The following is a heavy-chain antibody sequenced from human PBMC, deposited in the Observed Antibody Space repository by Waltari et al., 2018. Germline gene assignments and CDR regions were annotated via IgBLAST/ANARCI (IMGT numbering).Heavy chain of an antibody. CDR3: AKGCLEWVLFGHNAMDV. D-gene: IGHD3-3*01. J-gene: IGHJ6*02. Sequence: EVQLVESGGGLVQPGRSLRLSCAASGFTFDDYAMHWVRQAPGKGLEWVSGISWNSGSIGYADSVKDRFTISRDNSKNTLYLQMNSLRAEDTAVYYCAKGCLEWVLFGHNAMDVWGQGTTVTVSS. CDR1: GFTFDDYA. V-gene: IGHV3-9*01. CDR2: ISWNSGSI.